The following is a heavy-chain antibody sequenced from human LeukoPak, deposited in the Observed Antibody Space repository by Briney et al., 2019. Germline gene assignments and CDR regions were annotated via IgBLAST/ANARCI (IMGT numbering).Heavy chain of an antibody. D-gene: IGHD6-19*01. Sequence: GGSLRLSCAASGFSFSTYAMSWVRQAPGMGLEWVSAISGSGERAYYADSARGRFTISRDNSKNTLYLQMSSLRAEDTAVYYCANVLTSSGWFFGNHELSYWGQGTLVTVSS. J-gene: IGHJ4*02. CDR2: ISGSGERA. CDR1: GFSFSTYA. CDR3: ANVLTSSGWFFGNHELSY. V-gene: IGHV3-23*01.